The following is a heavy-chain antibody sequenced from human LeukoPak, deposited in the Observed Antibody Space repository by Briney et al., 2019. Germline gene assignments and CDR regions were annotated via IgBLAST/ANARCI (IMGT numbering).Heavy chain of an antibody. CDR1: GFTFRTYA. CDR2: ISGSGGST. Sequence: GGSLRLSCAASGFTFRTYAMSWVRQAPGKGLEWVSAISGSGGSTYYTDSVKGRFTISRDNSKNTLYLQMNSLRVEDTAVYCCAKSRPYGSGSSSSDYWGQGTLVTVSS. J-gene: IGHJ4*02. D-gene: IGHD3-10*01. V-gene: IGHV3-23*01. CDR3: AKSRPYGSGSSSSDY.